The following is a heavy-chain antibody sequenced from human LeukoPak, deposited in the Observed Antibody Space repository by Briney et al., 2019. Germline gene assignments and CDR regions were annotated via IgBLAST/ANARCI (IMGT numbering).Heavy chain of an antibody. D-gene: IGHD3-9*01. V-gene: IGHV3-30*04. CDR3: ARDRDDILTGYYSGGPTDY. Sequence: PGGSLRLSCAASGFTFSSYAMHWVRQAPGKGLEWVAVISYDGSNKYYADSVKGRFTISRDNSKNTLYLQINSLRAEDTAVYYCARDRDDILTGYYSGGPTDYWGQGTLVTVSS. CDR2: ISYDGSNK. CDR1: GFTFSSYA. J-gene: IGHJ4*02.